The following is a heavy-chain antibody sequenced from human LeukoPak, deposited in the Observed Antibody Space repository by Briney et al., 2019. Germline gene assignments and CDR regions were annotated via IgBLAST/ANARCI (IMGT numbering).Heavy chain of an antibody. CDR3: ARESPYYYDSSGYYKGVFDY. D-gene: IGHD3-22*01. CDR2: IYTSGST. V-gene: IGHV4-61*09. J-gene: IGHJ4*02. Sequence: MTSQTLSLTCTVSGGSISSGSYYWRWIRQPAGKGLEWIGHIYTSGSTNYNPSLKNRVTISVDTSKNQFSLKLSSVTAADTAVYYCARESPYYYDSSGYYKGVFDYWGQGTLVTVSS. CDR1: GGSISSGSYY.